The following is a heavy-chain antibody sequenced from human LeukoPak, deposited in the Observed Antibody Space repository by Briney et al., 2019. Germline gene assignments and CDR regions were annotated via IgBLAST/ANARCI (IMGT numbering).Heavy chain of an antibody. CDR2: ISGSGGST. CDR3: AKAPGFLYYYMDV. J-gene: IGHJ6*03. D-gene: IGHD2/OR15-2a*01. Sequence: GGSLRLSCAASGFTFSSYSMSWVRQAPGKGLEWVSAISGSGGSTYYADSVKGRFTISRDNSKNTLYLQMNSLRAEDTAVYYCAKAPGFLYYYMDVWGKGTTVTVSS. CDR1: GFTFSSYS. V-gene: IGHV3-23*01.